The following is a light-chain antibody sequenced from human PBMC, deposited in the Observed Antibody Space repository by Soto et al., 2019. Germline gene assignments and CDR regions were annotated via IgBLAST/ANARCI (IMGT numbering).Light chain of an antibody. J-gene: IGKJ1*01. V-gene: IGKV1-39*01. Sequence: DIQVTQSPSSLSASVGDRVTITCRASQSISSYLNWYQQKPGKAPKLLIYAASSLQSGVPSRFSGSGSGTDFTLTISSLQPEDFATYYCQQSYSTLTWTFGQGTKVHIK. CDR3: QQSYSTLTWT. CDR2: AAS. CDR1: QSISSY.